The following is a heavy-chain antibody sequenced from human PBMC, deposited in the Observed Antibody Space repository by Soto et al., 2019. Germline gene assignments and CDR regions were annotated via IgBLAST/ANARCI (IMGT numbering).Heavy chain of an antibody. CDR1: GFTFSSYG. V-gene: IGHV3-30*18. Sequence: QVQLVESGGGVVQPGRSLRLSCAASGFTFSSYGMHWVRQAPGKGLEWVAVISYDGSNKYYADSVKGRFTISRDNSKNTLYLEMNSLRAEDTAVYYCAKDQYSSGWKTDEFDYWGPGTLVTVSS. CDR2: ISYDGSNK. D-gene: IGHD6-19*01. J-gene: IGHJ4*02. CDR3: AKDQYSSGWKTDEFDY.